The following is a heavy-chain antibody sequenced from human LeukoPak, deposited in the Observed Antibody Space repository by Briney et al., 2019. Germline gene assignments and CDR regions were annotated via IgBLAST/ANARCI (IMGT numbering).Heavy chain of an antibody. CDR3: ARALTGTTGDWFDP. CDR1: GYTFTSYA. CDR2: INAGNGNT. J-gene: IGHJ5*02. Sequence: ASVKVSCKASGYTFTSYAMHWVRQAPGQRLEWMGWINAGNGNTKYSQKFQGRVTITRDTSASTAYVELSSLRSEDTAVYYCARALTGTTGDWFDPWGQGTLVTVSS. V-gene: IGHV1-3*01. D-gene: IGHD1-20*01.